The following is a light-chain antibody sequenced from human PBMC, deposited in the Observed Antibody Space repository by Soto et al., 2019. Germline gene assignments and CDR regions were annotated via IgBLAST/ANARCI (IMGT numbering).Light chain of an antibody. CDR2: DAS. V-gene: IGKV1-33*01. Sequence: DIQMTQSPSSLSASVGDRVTITCQASQDISNYLNWYQQKPGKAPKLLLYDASNLETGVPSRFSGSGSGTDFTFTISSLQPEDIATYYCQQYDNLPYTFGQGNKLEIK. CDR1: QDISNY. CDR3: QQYDNLPYT. J-gene: IGKJ2*01.